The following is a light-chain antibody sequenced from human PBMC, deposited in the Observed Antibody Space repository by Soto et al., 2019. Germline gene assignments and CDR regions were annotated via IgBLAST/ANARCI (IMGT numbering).Light chain of an antibody. CDR3: RSYAASNNFYFV. J-gene: IGLJ3*02. CDR1: SSDVGGYNY. Sequence: QSALTQPPSASWSPGQSVTISCTGTSSDVGGYNYVSWYQQYPGRAPKLMIYEVTKRPSGVPDRFSGSKSGNTASLTVSGLQAEDEADYYCRSYAASNNFYFVFGGGTKLTVL. CDR2: EVT. V-gene: IGLV2-8*01.